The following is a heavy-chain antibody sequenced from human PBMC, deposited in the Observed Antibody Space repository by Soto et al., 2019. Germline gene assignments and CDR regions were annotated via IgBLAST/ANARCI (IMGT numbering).Heavy chain of an antibody. CDR3: ARDRRIAAAGTSWFDP. CDR2: ISAYNGNT. V-gene: IGHV1-18*01. CDR1: GYTFTSYV. J-gene: IGHJ5*02. Sequence: ASVKVSCKASGYTFTSYVISWVRQAPGQGLEWMGWISAYNGNTNYAQKLQGRVTMTTDTSTSTAYMELRSLRSDDTAVYYCARDRRIAAAGTSWFDPWGQGTLVTVSS. D-gene: IGHD6-13*01.